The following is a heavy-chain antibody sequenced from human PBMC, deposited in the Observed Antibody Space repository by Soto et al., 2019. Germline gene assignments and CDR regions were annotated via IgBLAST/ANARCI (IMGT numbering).Heavy chain of an antibody. CDR1: GYNFNQYY. V-gene: IGHV1-46*02. J-gene: IGHJ4*02. D-gene: IGHD4-17*01. CDR3: ARGPDDSDVPRWDH. CDR2: INLRGGTT. Sequence: QVQLVQSGPEVRKPGASVRLSCATSGYNFNQYYIHWVRQAPGQGLEWMGIINLRGGTTEYAHKFRGRGTVTGDTSTRTAYMESSSLRSEDTAVYFCARGPDDSDVPRWDHWGQGTLITVSS.